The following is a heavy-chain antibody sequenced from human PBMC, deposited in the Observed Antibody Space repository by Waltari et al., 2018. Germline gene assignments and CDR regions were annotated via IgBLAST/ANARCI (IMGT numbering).Heavy chain of an antibody. J-gene: IGHJ4*02. Sequence: EVQLVQSGAAVKKPGESLKISCKGFGYSLTSYWIGWVRQMPGKCLEWMGIIYPGDSDSSNSPSFKGQVTISADKSISPAYLQWSSLKASDTAMYYCAISSTGGVTAHFDYWGQGTLVTVSS. CDR2: IYPGDSDS. D-gene: IGHD2-21*02. CDR1: GYSLTSYW. V-gene: IGHV5-51*01. CDR3: AISSTGGVTAHFDY.